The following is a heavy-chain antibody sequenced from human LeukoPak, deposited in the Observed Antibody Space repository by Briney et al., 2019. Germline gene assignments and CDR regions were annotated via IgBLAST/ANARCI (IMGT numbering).Heavy chain of an antibody. V-gene: IGHV1-2*02. D-gene: IGHD3-3*01. CDR2: INPNSGGT. CDR3: ARSPITIFGVVLRYYFDY. Sequence: AASVKVSCEASGYTFTGYYMHWVRQDPGQGLEWMGWINPNSGGTNYAQKFQGRVTMTRDTSISTAYMELSSLRSDDTAVYYCARSPITIFGVVLRYYFDYWGQGTLVTVSS. J-gene: IGHJ4*02. CDR1: GYTFTGYY.